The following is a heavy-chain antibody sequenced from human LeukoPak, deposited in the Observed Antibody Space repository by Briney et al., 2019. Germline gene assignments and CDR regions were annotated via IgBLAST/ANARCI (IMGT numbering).Heavy chain of an antibody. CDR3: AKVLHPYSSQPIFDY. V-gene: IGHV3-23*01. D-gene: IGHD2-15*01. CDR2: VSGSGSGT. J-gene: IGHJ4*02. CDR1: GFTFYNYA. Sequence: GGSLRLSCTASGFTFYNYAMNWVRQAPGKGLEWVSTVSGSGSGTYYADSVTGRLTISRDNSKNTVYLQINSLRAEDTDVYYCAKVLHPYSSQPIFDYWGQGTLVTVSS.